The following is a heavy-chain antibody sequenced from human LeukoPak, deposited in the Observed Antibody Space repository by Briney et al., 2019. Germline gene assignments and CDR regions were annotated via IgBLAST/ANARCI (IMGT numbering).Heavy chain of an antibody. CDR3: ANGGASSKFLEY. V-gene: IGHV4-39*07. CDR2: IYYSGST. CDR1: GGSISSSSYY. J-gene: IGHJ4*02. D-gene: IGHD4/OR15-4a*01. Sequence: SETLSLTCTVSGGSISSSSYYWGWIRQPPGKGLEWIGSIYYSGSTYYNPSLKSRVTISVDTSKNQFSLKLSSVTAADTAVYYCANGGASSKFLEYWGQGTLVTVSA.